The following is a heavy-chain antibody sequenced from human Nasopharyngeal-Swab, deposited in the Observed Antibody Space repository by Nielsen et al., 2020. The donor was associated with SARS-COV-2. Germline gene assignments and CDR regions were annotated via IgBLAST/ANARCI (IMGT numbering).Heavy chain of an antibody. Sequence: GGSLRLSCEASGFTFSSYSMNWVRQAPGKGLEWVSSISSSSSYIYYADSVRGRFTISRDNAKKSLYLQMNSLRAEDTAVYYCARDGSLYSSGWYISGLDIWGQGTIVTVSS. CDR3: ARDGSLYSSGWYISGLDI. V-gene: IGHV3-21*01. CDR1: GFTFSSYS. D-gene: IGHD6-19*01. CDR2: ISSSSSYI. J-gene: IGHJ3*02.